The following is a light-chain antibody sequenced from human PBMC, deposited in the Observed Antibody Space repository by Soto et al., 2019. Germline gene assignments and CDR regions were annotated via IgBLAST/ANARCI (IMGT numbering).Light chain of an antibody. J-gene: IGLJ1*01. CDR2: SNN. V-gene: IGLV1-44*01. Sequence: QSVLTQPPSASGTPGQRVTISCSGSSPNIGSNTVNWYQQLPGTAPKLLIYSNNQRPSGVPDRFSGSKSGTSASLAISGLQSEDEADYYCAAWDDSLNASYVFGTGTKVTV. CDR3: AAWDDSLNASYV. CDR1: SPNIGSNT.